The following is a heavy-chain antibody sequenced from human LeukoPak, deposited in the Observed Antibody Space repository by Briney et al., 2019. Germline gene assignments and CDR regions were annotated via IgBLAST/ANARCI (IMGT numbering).Heavy chain of an antibody. J-gene: IGHJ4*02. CDR3: ARGGLARRFDF. CDR1: GGSFSGYY. D-gene: IGHD6-19*01. V-gene: IGHV4-34*01. CDR2: INHRGST. Sequence: SETLSLTCAVYGGSFSGYYWSWIRQPPGKGLEWIGEINHRGSTNYNPSLKSRVTISVDTSKNQFSLNLSSVTAADTAVYYCARGGLARRFDFWGQGILVTVSS.